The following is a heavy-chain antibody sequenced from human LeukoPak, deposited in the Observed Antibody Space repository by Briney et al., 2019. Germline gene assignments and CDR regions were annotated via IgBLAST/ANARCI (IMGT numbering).Heavy chain of an antibody. CDR1: GYTFTSYG. V-gene: IGHV1-18*01. Sequence: ASVKVSCKASGYTFTSYGISWVRQAPGQGLEWMEWISAYNGNTNYAQKLQGRVTMTTDTSTSTAYMELRSLRSDDTAVYYCARDGDYYDSSGYQNYWGQGTLVTVSS. CDR3: ARDGDYYDSSGYQNY. D-gene: IGHD3-22*01. J-gene: IGHJ4*02. CDR2: ISAYNGNT.